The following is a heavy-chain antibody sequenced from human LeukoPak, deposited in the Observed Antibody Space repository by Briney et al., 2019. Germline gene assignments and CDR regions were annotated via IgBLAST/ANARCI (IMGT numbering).Heavy chain of an antibody. CDR3: ARGGVISYYFDY. J-gene: IGHJ4*02. CDR2: IYYSGST. V-gene: IGHV4-59*01. CDR1: GGSISSYY. Sequence: PSETLSLTCTVSGGSISSYYWSWIRQPPGKELEWIGYIYYSGSTNYNPSLKSRVTISVDTSKNQFSLKLSSVTAADTAVYYCARGGVISYYFDYWGQGTLVTVSS. D-gene: IGHD3-16*02.